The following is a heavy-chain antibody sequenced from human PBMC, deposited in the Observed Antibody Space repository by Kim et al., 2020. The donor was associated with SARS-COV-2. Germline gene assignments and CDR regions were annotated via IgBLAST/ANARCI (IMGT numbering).Heavy chain of an antibody. D-gene: IGHD3-10*01. CDR3: ARDPTYSFDI. Sequence: GLTNYAQKFHGRVTLTTDTSTSTVYMELRSLSPDDTAVFYCARDPTYSFDIWGQGTMVTVSS. J-gene: IGHJ3*02. CDR2: GLT. V-gene: IGHV1-18*01.